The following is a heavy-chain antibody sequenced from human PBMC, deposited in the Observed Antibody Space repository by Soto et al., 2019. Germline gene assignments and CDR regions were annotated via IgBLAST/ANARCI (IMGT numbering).Heavy chain of an antibody. CDR2: INHSGST. CDR3: ARGPTIFGVVIQPLYFDY. Sequence: SETLSLTCAVYGGSFSGYYWSWIRQPPGKGLEWIGEINHSGSTNYNPSLKSRVTISVDTSKNQFSLKLSSVTAADTAVYYCARGPTIFGVVIQPLYFDYWGQGTLVTVSS. J-gene: IGHJ4*02. CDR1: GGSFSGYY. D-gene: IGHD3-3*01. V-gene: IGHV4-34*01.